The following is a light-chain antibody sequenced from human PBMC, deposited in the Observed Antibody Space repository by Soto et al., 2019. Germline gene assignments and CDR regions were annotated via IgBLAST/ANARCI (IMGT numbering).Light chain of an antibody. CDR3: AAWDDSLNGHV. Sequence: VLTQTPSASGTPGQRITISCSGSSSNIGSRTVNWYQQFPGTAPKVLIYSNTQRPSGVPDRFSASKSGTTASLAISGLQSEDEADYYCAAWDDSLNGHVFGGGTK. CDR1: SSNIGSRT. CDR2: SNT. V-gene: IGLV1-44*01. J-gene: IGLJ2*01.